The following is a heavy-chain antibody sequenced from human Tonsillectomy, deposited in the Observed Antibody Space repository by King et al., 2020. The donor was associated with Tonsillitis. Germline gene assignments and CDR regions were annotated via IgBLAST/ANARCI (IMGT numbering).Heavy chain of an antibody. D-gene: IGHD3-22*01. J-gene: IGHJ6*02. Sequence: VQLVESGGGLVKPGGSLRLSCAASGFTFSSYIINWGRQAPGKGLEWGSSISSSSSYIYCADSVKGRFTISRDNAKNSLYLKMNSLRAEDTAIYYCARDFYDSKGRTGGMDVWGQGTTVTVSS. CDR2: ISSSSSYI. CDR3: ARDFYDSKGRTGGMDV. CDR1: GFTFSSYI. V-gene: IGHV3-21*01.